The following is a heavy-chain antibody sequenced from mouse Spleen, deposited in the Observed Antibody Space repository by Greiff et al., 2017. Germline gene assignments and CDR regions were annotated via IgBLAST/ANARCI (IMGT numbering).Heavy chain of an antibody. CDR1: EFTFSRYA. Sequence: EVQLVESGGGLVKLGGSLKLSCAASEFTFSRYAMSWVRQTPEKRLEWVATITSGGGNTYYPDSMKGRFTISRDDAKNTLYLQMSSLKSEDTAMYYCAKEGNWGDFDYWGQGTTLTVSS. CDR2: ITSGGGNT. J-gene: IGHJ2*01. CDR3: AKEGNWGDFDY. V-gene: IGHV5-9-3*01. D-gene: IGHD4-1*01.